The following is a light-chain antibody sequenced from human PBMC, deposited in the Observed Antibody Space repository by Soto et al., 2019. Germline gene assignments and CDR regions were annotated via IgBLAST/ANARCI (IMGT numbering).Light chain of an antibody. CDR3: QQYGTPRSVT. CDR1: QSVSNF. CDR2: GAS. J-gene: IGKJ5*01. V-gene: IGKV3-20*01. Sequence: DIVLTQSPATLSLSPGERATLSCRASQSVSNFLAWYQQKPGQAPRLVIYGASSRATGIPDRFSGSGSGTDFTLTIGRLEPEDFAVYYCQQYGTPRSVTFGQGTRLEIK.